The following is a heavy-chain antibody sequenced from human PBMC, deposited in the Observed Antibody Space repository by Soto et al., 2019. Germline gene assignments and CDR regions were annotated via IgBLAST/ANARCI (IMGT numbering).Heavy chain of an antibody. D-gene: IGHD6-13*01. CDR1: GYTFTSYG. Sequence: ASVKVSCKASGYTFTSYGISWVRQAPGQGLEWMGWTSAYNGNTNYAQKLQGRVTMTTDTSTSTAYMELRSLRSDDTAVYYCARAAGTGIWYYRMDVWGQGTTVTVSS. CDR3: ARAAGTGIWYYRMDV. J-gene: IGHJ6*02. CDR2: TSAYNGNT. V-gene: IGHV1-18*04.